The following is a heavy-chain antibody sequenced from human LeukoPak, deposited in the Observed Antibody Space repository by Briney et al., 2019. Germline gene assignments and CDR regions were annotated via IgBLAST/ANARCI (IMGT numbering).Heavy chain of an antibody. D-gene: IGHD3-22*01. CDR1: GFTFSSYA. Sequence: PGGSLRLSCAASGFTFSSYAMHWVRQAPGKGLEWVAVISYDGSNKYYADSVKGRFTISRDNSKNTLYLQMNSLRAEDTAVYYCARGLNYYDSSGYYFGATYLDYWGQGTLVTVSS. J-gene: IGHJ4*02. V-gene: IGHV3-30*01. CDR3: ARGLNYYDSSGYYFGATYLDY. CDR2: ISYDGSNK.